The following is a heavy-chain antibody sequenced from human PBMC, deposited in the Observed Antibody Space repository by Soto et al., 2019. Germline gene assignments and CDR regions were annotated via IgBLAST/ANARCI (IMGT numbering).Heavy chain of an antibody. J-gene: IGHJ4*02. CDR2: IKSQAGGGTI. D-gene: IGHD3-16*01. CDR1: GITFIYAW. V-gene: IGHV3-15*07. CDR3: TLVFYVAHPDSYF. Sequence: EVQLVESGGGLGKPGGSLRLSCAASGITFIYAWMDWVRQAPGKRLEWVGRIKSQAGGGTIDYAAPVKGRFTISRDDTKNLVYLQMDSLKTEDTSVYYCTLVFYVAHPDSYFWGQGTLVTVSS.